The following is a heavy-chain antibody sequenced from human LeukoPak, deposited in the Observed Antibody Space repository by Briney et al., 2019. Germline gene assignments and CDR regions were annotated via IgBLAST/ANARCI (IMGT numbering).Heavy chain of an antibody. V-gene: IGHV4-59*12. CDR3: AGLAGGLQGDPGF. D-gene: IGHD5-24*01. J-gene: IGHJ4*02. Sequence: GSLSLTCSLSHGSLTSSFWSWSRPPPGKGLWWIGYIYNTVSTNYNPSLQWRATTSLATSTNQISLSLSSVTGAVTAVFFFAGLAGGLQGDPGFWGQETQVSVP. CDR2: IYNTVST. CDR1: HGSLTSSF.